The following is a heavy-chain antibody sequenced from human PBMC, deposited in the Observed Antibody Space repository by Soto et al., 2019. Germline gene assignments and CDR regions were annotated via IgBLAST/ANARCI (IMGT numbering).Heavy chain of an antibody. V-gene: IGHV1-69*12. D-gene: IGHD6-6*01. CDR1: GGTFSSYA. CDR2: IIPIFGTA. J-gene: IGHJ6*01. Sequence: QVQLVQSGAEAKKPGSSVKVSCKASGGTFSSYAISWVRQAPGQGLEWMGGIIPIFGTANYAQKFQGRDTITADESTITAYMELSSMRSEDTAVYYCAGQLVGVDYYYGRYDWRQGTTVTLSS. CDR3: AGQLVGVDYYYGRYD.